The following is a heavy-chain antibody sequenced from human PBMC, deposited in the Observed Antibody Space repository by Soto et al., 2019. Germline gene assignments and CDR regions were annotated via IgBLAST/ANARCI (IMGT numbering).Heavy chain of an antibody. CDR3: ARSIDP. CDR1: GWSINTYY. Sequence: SETLSLTCTVSGWSINTYYWSWIRQPPGKGLEWIGYIYYRANPNYNPSLKSRVTISQDTSKNQFSLKLSSVTAADTAVYYCARSIDPWGQGTLVTVSS. J-gene: IGHJ5*02. CDR2: IYYRANP. V-gene: IGHV4-59*12.